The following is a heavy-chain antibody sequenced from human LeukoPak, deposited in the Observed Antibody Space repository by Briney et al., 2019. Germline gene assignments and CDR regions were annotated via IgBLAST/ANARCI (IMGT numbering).Heavy chain of an antibody. Sequence: GGSLRLSCAASGFTFSTYWMHWVRQAPGKGLVWVSRISSDGIITTYADSVKGRFTISRDNAKNSLYLQMNSLRAEDTALYYCAKELCGGDCYATNYYYYGMDVWGQGTTVTVSS. V-gene: IGHV3-74*03. J-gene: IGHJ6*02. CDR3: AKELCGGDCYATNYYYYGMDV. D-gene: IGHD2-21*02. CDR2: ISSDGIIT. CDR1: GFTFSTYW.